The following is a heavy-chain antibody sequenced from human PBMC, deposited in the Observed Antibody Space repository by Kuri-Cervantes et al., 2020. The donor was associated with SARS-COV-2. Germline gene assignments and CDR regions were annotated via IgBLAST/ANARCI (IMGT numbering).Heavy chain of an antibody. CDR3: ARDGRGSSSEWFDP. J-gene: IGHJ5*02. D-gene: IGHD6-6*01. V-gene: IGHV3-23*01. CDR1: GLAFSSYA. CDR2: ISGSGGST. Sequence: GGSLRLSCAASGLAFSSYAMSWVRQAPGKGLEWVSAISGSGGSTYYADSVKGRFTISRDNSKNTLYLQMNSLRAEDTAVYYCARDGRGSSSEWFDPWGQGTLVTVSS.